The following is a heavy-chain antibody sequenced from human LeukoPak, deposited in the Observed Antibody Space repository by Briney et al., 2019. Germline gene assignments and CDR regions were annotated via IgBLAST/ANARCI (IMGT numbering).Heavy chain of an antibody. CDR2: IWYDGSNK. CDR1: GFTFSSYA. J-gene: IGHJ4*02. V-gene: IGHV3-33*01. Sequence: GGSLRLSCAASGFTFSSYAMHWVRQAPGKGLEWVAVIWYDGSNKYYADSVKGRFTISRDNSKNTLYLQMNSLRPEDTAEYYCARVLQGYSSGWSLDYWGQGTLVTVSS. CDR3: ARVLQGYSSGWSLDY. D-gene: IGHD6-19*01.